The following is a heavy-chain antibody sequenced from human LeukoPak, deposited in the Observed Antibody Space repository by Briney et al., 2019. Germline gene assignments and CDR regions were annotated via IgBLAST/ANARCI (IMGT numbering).Heavy chain of an antibody. CDR3: ARKYCSTTSCLFDN. CDR1: GFTFGNYA. D-gene: IGHD2-2*01. Sequence: GGSLRLSCAASGFTFGNYAMSWVRQAPGKGLQWVSDISSSGTTIYYADSVKGRFTISRDNAKNSLYLQMNSLRAEDTAVYYCARKYCSTTSCLFDNWGQGTLVTVSS. V-gene: IGHV3-48*03. J-gene: IGHJ4*02. CDR2: ISSSGTTI.